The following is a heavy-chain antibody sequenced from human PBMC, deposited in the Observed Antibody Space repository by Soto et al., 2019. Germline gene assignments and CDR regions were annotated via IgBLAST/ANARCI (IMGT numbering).Heavy chain of an antibody. Sequence: GASVKVSCKASGYTFTSYYMRWVRQAPGQGLEWMGIINPSGGSTSYAQKFQGRVTMTRDTSTSTVYMELSSLRSEDTAVYYCARPRLVTTKKLDFDYWGQGTLVTVS. CDR2: INPSGGST. J-gene: IGHJ4*02. V-gene: IGHV1-46*03. CDR1: GYTFTSYY. CDR3: ARPRLVTTKKLDFDY. D-gene: IGHD2-21*02.